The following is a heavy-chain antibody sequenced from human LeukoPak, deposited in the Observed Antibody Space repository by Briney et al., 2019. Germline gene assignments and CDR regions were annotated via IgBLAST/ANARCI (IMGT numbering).Heavy chain of an antibody. CDR2: VNRDGSET. V-gene: IGHV3-7*01. CDR1: GFALSSHW. CDR3: ARDRGLWELYFDY. Sequence: GGSLRLSCAASGFALSSHWMTWVRQVPGRGPEWVANVNRDGSETYYLDSVKGRFTISRDNAKNSLYLQMNSLRDEDTAVYYCARDRGLWELYFDYWGQGTLVTVSS. D-gene: IGHD1-26*01. J-gene: IGHJ4*02.